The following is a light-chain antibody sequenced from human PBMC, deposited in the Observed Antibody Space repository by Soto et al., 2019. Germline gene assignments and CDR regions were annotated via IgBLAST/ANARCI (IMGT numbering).Light chain of an antibody. V-gene: IGKV3-20*01. Sequence: EIVLTQSPGTLSLSPGERATLSCRASQSVSSSYLAWYQQKPGQAPRRLIYGASSRATGIPDRFSGSGSGTDFPLPISRLEPEDFAMYYCQKYGSSPLFTFGPGTKVDIK. CDR3: QKYGSSPLFT. CDR1: QSVSSSY. CDR2: GAS. J-gene: IGKJ3*01.